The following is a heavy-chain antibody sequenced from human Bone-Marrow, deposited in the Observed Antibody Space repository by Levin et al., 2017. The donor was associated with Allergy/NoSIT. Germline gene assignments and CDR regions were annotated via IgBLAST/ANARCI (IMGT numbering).Heavy chain of an antibody. V-gene: IGHV3-48*03. D-gene: IGHD2-15*01. Sequence: SCAASGFTFSSYHMNWVRQAPGKGLEWVSYISSSSSTIYYADSVRGRFTISRDNAKNSLYLQMNSLRAEDTAVYYCARARSTIGPGSGPYYFDYWGQGTLVTVSS. J-gene: IGHJ4*02. CDR2: ISSSSSTI. CDR3: ARARSTIGPGSGPYYFDY. CDR1: GFTFSSYH.